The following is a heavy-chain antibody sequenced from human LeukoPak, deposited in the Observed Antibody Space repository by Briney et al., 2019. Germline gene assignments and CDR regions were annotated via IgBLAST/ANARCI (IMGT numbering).Heavy chain of an antibody. Sequence: GGSLRLSCAASGFTFSSYAMSWVRQAPGKGLEWVSAISGSGGSTHYADSVKGRFTISRDNSKNTLYLQMNSLRAEDTAVYYCAKDMKDSYVVPAATFDYWGQGTLVTVSS. CDR1: GFTFSSYA. CDR2: ISGSGGST. J-gene: IGHJ4*02. V-gene: IGHV3-23*01. CDR3: AKDMKDSYVVPAATFDY. D-gene: IGHD2-2*01.